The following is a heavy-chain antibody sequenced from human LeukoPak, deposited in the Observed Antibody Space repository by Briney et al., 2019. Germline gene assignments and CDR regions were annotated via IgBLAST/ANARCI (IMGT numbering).Heavy chain of an antibody. D-gene: IGHD3-22*01. V-gene: IGHV1-58*01. CDR1: GFTFTSSA. J-gene: IGHJ4*02. CDR2: IVVGSGNT. CDR3: AADLREEGYDYYDSSGYYRYYFDH. Sequence: SVKVSCKASGFTFTSSAVQWVRQARGQRLEWIGWIVVGSGNTNYAQKFQERVTITRDMSTSTAYMELSSLRSEDTAVYYCAADLREEGYDYYDSSGYYRYYFDHWGQGTLVTVSS.